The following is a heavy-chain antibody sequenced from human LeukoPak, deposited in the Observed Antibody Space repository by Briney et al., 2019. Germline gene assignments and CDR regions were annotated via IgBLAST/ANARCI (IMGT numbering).Heavy chain of an antibody. CDR2: ISSSSSTI. J-gene: IGHJ6*03. CDR1: GFTFSSYS. Sequence: GGSLRLSCAASGFTFSSYSMNWVRQAPGKGLEWVSYISSSSSTIYYADSVKGRFTISRDNAKNSLYLQMNSLRAEDTAVYYCARGGGYSKRNPNRGSIYYYYYMDVWGKGTTVTVSS. CDR3: ARGGGYSKRNPNRGSIYYYYYMDV. V-gene: IGHV3-48*01. D-gene: IGHD5-18*01.